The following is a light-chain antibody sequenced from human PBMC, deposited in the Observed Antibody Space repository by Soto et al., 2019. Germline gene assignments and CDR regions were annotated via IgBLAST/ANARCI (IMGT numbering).Light chain of an antibody. CDR3: QQRYNWPLT. J-gene: IGKJ4*01. CDR2: DAS. V-gene: IGKV3-11*01. Sequence: EIVLTQSPATLSLSPGERATLSCRASQSVTTSLAWYQQKPGLAPRLLIFDASNRATGVPARFSGSGSGTDFTLTISSLEPEDFAVYYCQQRYNWPLTFGGGTKVEIK. CDR1: QSVTTS.